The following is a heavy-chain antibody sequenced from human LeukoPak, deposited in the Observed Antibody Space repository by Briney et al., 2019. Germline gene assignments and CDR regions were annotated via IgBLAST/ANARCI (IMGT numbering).Heavy chain of an antibody. CDR1: RSIFTNYW. Sequence: GGSLQISCKGSRSIFTNYWIGWVRQVPGEGLEWMGIIYPGNSDTQYSPSFQGQVTISVDKSTNTAYLQWSSLRASDTAIYYCAWRKYFSTWFEPWGQGTLVTVSS. D-gene: IGHD1-14*01. CDR3: AWRKYFSTWFEP. V-gene: IGHV5-51*01. J-gene: IGHJ5*02. CDR2: IYPGNSDT.